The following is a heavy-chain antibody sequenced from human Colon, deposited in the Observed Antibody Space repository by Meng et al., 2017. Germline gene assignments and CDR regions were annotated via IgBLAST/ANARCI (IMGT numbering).Heavy chain of an antibody. CDR3: ARDHWYSIDY. Sequence: GGSLRLSCSASQFTFGSHWMAWVRQAPGKGLEWVAKINPDGSDIHYMDSVKGRFTISRDNSKDSPYLQMNSLSVDDTAFYYCARDHWYSIDYWGQGTLVTVSS. CDR1: QFTFGSHW. CDR2: INPDGSDI. J-gene: IGHJ4*02. D-gene: IGHD2-21*02. V-gene: IGHV3-7*01.